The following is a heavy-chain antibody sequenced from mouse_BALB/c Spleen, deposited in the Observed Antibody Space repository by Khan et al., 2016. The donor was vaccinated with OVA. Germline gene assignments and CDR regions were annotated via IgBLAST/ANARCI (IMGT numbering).Heavy chain of an antibody. D-gene: IGHD1-1*01. V-gene: IGHV1-7*01. CDR3: VNQGSSYAWFTY. CDR1: GYTFTSYW. J-gene: IGHJ3*01. CDR2: INPATDYT. Sequence: QVRLQQSGAELAKPGASVKMSCKASGYTFTSYWMHWVKQRPGKGLEWIGYINPATDYTEYNQKFKNKATLTADKSSSTAYMQLSSLTSEDSAVYYCVNQGSSYAWFTYWGQGTPVTVSA.